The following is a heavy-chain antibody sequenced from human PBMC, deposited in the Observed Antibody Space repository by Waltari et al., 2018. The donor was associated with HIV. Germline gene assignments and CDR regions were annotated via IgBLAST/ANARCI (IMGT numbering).Heavy chain of an antibody. Sequence: EVQLVESGGGLVKPGGSLRLSCVASGLTFSEAWMTWVRQAPGRGLEWVGRIKSNADGGTADYAAPVKGRFTISRDDSKNTVYLQMNSLKTEDTAIYYRTNPPPYWGQGTLVTVSS. V-gene: IGHV3-15*01. CDR2: IKSNADGGTA. CDR1: GLTFSEAW. CDR3: TNPPPY. J-gene: IGHJ4*02.